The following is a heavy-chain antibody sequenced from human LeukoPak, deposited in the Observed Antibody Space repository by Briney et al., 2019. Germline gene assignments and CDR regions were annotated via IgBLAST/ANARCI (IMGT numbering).Heavy chain of an antibody. D-gene: IGHD6-19*01. CDR2: INHSGST. CDR3: ARASAAGTGLGLGYYYYMDV. Sequence: SETLSLTCAVYGGSFSGYYWSWIRRPPGKGLEWIGEINHSGSTNYNPSLKSRVTISVDTSKNQFSLKLSSVTAADTAVYYCARASAAGTGLGLGYYYYMDVWGKGTTVTVSS. CDR1: GGSFSGYY. J-gene: IGHJ6*03. V-gene: IGHV4-34*01.